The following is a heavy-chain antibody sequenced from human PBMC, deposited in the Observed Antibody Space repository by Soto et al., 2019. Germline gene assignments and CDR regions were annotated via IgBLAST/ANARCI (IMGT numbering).Heavy chain of an antibody. Sequence: ASVKVSCKASGYTFTSYDINWVRQATGQGLEWMGWMNPNSGNTGYAQKFQGRVTMTRNTSISTAYMELSSLRSEDTAVYYCARVPARPSSYFYYYMDVWGKGTTVTVSS. D-gene: IGHD6-25*01. CDR3: ARVPARPSSYFYYYMDV. CDR2: MNPNSGNT. V-gene: IGHV1-8*01. J-gene: IGHJ6*03. CDR1: GYTFTSYD.